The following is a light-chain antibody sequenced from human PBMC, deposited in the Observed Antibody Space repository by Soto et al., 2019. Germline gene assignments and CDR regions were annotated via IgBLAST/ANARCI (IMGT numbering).Light chain of an antibody. J-gene: IGKJ2*01. CDR2: GSS. V-gene: IGKV3-20*01. CDR3: QQYGSSPPYT. Sequence: EVVLTQSPGTLSLSPGERATLSCRASQSVSNNYFAWYQQKPGQPPRLLIFGSSDRATGIPDRFSGSGCGTEVSLTISRLEHEDVAVYYCQQYGSSPPYTFGQGTKLEIK. CDR1: QSVSNNY.